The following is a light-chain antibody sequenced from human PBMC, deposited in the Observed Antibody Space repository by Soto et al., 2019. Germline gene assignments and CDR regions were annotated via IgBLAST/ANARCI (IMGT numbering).Light chain of an antibody. CDR2: DNN. J-gene: IGLJ1*01. CDR1: SSNIGNNY. V-gene: IGLV1-51*01. CDR3: GTWDSSLSAYV. Sequence: QAVRTQAPSVSGAPGQKVTISCSGSSSNIGNNYVSWYQQLPGTAPKLLIYDNNKRPSGIPDRFSGSKSGTSATLGITGLQTGDEADYYCGTWDSSLSAYVSGTGTKVPVL.